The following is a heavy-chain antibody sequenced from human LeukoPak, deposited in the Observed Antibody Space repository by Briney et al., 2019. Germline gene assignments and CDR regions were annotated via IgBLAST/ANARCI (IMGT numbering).Heavy chain of an antibody. Sequence: GRSLRLSCAAYGFTFDDYAMHWVRQAPGKGLEWVSGISWNSGSIGYADSVKGRFTISRDNSKNTLYLQMNSLRAEDTAVYYCAKDQGYSSSWGVYYYYGMDVWGQGTTVTVSS. CDR1: GFTFDDYA. D-gene: IGHD6-13*01. V-gene: IGHV3-9*01. CDR3: AKDQGYSSSWGVYYYYGMDV. J-gene: IGHJ6*02. CDR2: ISWNSGSI.